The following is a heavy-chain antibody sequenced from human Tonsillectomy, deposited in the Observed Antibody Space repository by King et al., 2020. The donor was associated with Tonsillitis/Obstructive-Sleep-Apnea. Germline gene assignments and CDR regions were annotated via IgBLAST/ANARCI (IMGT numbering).Heavy chain of an antibody. CDR2: IYPGDSDT. CDR3: ARPLATAGTQDWYFDV. CDR1: GYSFPNYW. D-gene: IGHD6-13*01. J-gene: IGHJ2*01. V-gene: IGHV5-51*01. Sequence: QLVQSGAEVKKPGASLKISCKGSGYSFPNYWIGWVRQMPGKGLEWMGIIYPGDSDTRYNPSFQGQVTISADKSINTAYLQWSSLKASDTAMYYCARPLATAGTQDWYFDVWGRGTLVTVSS.